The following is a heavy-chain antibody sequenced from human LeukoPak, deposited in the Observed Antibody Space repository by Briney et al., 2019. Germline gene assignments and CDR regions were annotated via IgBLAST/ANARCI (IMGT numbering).Heavy chain of an antibody. CDR2: IYTSGRT. D-gene: IGHD6-13*01. V-gene: IGHV4-4*07. CDR1: AGFISNYY. Sequence: SETLSLTCTVSAGFISNYYWSWGRQPAGKGGEWMGRIYTSGRTNYNPSLQSRVTMSVEESKKKFSWKGRSVAPADTAVYYCARGSIAAVGTRWFDLWGQGTLVTVSS. J-gene: IGHJ5*02. CDR3: ARGSIAAVGTRWFDL.